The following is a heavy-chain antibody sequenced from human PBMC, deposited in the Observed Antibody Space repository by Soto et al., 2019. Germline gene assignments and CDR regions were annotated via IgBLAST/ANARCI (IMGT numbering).Heavy chain of an antibody. V-gene: IGHV3-23*01. CDR2: ISGSSGST. Sequence: GGCLRLSCAASGFTLSSYAMRWVRQAPGKGLEWVSSISGSSGSTYYADSVKGRFTISRDNSKNTLYLQMNSLRAEDTAVYYCARRGSGNYYDYWGQGTLVTVSS. D-gene: IGHD1-26*01. CDR3: ARRGSGNYYDY. CDR1: GFTLSSYA. J-gene: IGHJ4*02.